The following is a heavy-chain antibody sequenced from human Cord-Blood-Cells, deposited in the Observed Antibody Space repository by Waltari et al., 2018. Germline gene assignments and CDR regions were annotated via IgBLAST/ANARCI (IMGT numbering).Heavy chain of an antibody. CDR1: GGSFSGYY. D-gene: IGHD2-15*01. V-gene: IGHV4-34*01. J-gene: IGHJ6*02. CDR2: INHIVST. CDR3: ATLPGYCSGGSCSVYYYGMDV. Sequence: QVQLQQWGAGLLKPSETLSLTCAVYGGSFSGYYWSWIRQPPGKGLEWIGEINHIVSTNYNPSLKSRVTISVDTSKNQFSLKLSSVTAADTAVYYCATLPGYCSGGSCSVYYYGMDVWGQGTTVTVSS.